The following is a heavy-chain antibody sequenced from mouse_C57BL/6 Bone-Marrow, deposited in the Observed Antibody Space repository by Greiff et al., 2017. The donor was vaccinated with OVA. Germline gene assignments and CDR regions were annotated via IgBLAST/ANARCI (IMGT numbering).Heavy chain of an antibody. CDR1: GYTFTNYW. Sequence: VQGVESGAELVRPGTSVKMSCKASGYTFTNYWIGWAKQRPGHGLEWIGDIYPGGGYTNYNEKFKGKATLTADKSSSTAYMQFSSLTSEDSAIYYCARRGVYDGYLYYAMDYWGQGTSVTVSS. CDR3: ARRGVYDGYLYYAMDY. V-gene: IGHV1-63*01. CDR2: IYPGGGYT. J-gene: IGHJ4*01. D-gene: IGHD2-3*01.